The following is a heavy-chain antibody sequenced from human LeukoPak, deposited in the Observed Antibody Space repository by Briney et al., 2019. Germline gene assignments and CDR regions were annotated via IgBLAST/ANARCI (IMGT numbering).Heavy chain of an antibody. CDR3: AKSGYNRFDY. D-gene: IGHD5-24*01. CDR2: ISGSGSGGST. CDR1: GFTFSSSA. J-gene: IGHJ4*02. Sequence: GGSLRLSCAASGFTFSSSAMSWVRQAPGKGLEWVSSISGSGSGGSTYYADFVKGRFTISRDNSKNTLYLQMNSLRAEDTAVYYCAKSGYNRFDYWGQGTLVTVSS. V-gene: IGHV3-23*01.